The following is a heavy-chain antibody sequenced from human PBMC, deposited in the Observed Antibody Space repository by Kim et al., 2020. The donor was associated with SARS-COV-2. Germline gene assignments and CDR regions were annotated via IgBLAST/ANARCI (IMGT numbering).Heavy chain of an antibody. V-gene: IGHV3-53*04. J-gene: IGHJ6*02. D-gene: IGHD4-17*01. Sequence: YTAGTEKGRLTIARHNSKNTLYLQMNSLRAEDTAVYYCARDAVSYGMDVWGQGTTVTVSS. CDR3: ARDAVSYGMDV.